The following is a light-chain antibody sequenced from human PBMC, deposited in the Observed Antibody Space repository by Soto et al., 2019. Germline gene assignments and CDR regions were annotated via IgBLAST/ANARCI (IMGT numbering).Light chain of an antibody. J-gene: IGKJ1*01. CDR2: GAS. CDR1: QSVSNNY. V-gene: IGKV3-20*01. CDR3: QQYGSSGT. Sequence: QSPATLSVSPGEGATLSWRASQSVSNNYLAWYQQKPGQAPRLLIYGASNRATGIPDRFSGSGSGTDFTLTISRLEPEDFAVYYCQQYGSSGTFGQGTKVDIK.